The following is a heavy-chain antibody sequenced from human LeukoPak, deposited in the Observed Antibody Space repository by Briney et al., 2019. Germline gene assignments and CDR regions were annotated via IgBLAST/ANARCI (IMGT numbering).Heavy chain of an antibody. CDR3: AREEGAIYYFDY. CDR2: IYYSGST. Sequence: SETLSLTCTVSGGSISSSSYYWGWIRQPPGKGLEWIGSIYYSGSTYYNPSLKSRVTISVDTSKNQFSLKLSSVTAADTAVYYCAREEGAIYYFDYWGQGTLVTVSS. D-gene: IGHD1-26*01. V-gene: IGHV4-39*07. CDR1: GGSISSSSYY. J-gene: IGHJ4*02.